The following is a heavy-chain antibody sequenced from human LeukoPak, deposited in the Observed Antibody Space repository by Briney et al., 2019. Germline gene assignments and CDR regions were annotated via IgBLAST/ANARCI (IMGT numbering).Heavy chain of an antibody. Sequence: GGSLRLSCEASGFTFSSYSMNWVRQAPGKGLEWVSSISSSSSYIYYADSVKGRFTISRDNSKNSLYLQMNSLRAEDTAVYYCARDVAAAGYYWGQGTLVTVSS. D-gene: IGHD6-13*01. CDR2: ISSSSSYI. V-gene: IGHV3-21*01. CDR3: ARDVAAAGYY. CDR1: GFTFSSYS. J-gene: IGHJ4*02.